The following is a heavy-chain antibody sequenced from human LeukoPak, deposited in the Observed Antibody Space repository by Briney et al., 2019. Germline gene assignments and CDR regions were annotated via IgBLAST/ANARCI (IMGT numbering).Heavy chain of an antibody. J-gene: IGHJ4*02. CDR1: GFTFSSYW. D-gene: IGHD2-2*02. CDR3: VRDGCSSTSCYSVNDY. Sequence: SGGSLRLSCAASGFTFSSYWMHWVRQAPGKGLVWVSRINTDGSSTSYADSVKGRFTISRDNAKNTLYLQMNSLRAEDTAVYYCVRDGCSSTSCYSVNDYWGQGTLVTVSS. V-gene: IGHV3-74*01. CDR2: INTDGSST.